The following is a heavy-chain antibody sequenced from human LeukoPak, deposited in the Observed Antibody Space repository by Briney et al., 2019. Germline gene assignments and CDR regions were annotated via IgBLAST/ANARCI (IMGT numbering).Heavy chain of an antibody. J-gene: IGHJ4*02. CDR1: GFTFSSYG. V-gene: IGHV3-30*18. CDR2: ISYDGSNK. Sequence: GRSLRLSCAASGFTFSSYGMHWVRQAPGKGLEWVAVISYDGSNKYYADSVKGRFTISRDNSKNTLYLQMNSLRAEDTAVYYCAKTGSDIDDYWGQGTLVTVSS. D-gene: IGHD3-9*01. CDR3: AKTGSDIDDY.